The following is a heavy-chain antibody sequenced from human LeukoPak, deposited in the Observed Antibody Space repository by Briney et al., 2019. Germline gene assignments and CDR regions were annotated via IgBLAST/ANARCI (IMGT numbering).Heavy chain of an antibody. J-gene: IGHJ4*02. Sequence: ASVKVSCKASGYTFTGYYIQWMRQAPGQGLEWMGWINPDSGGTKYAQSLQGRVTMTRDTSISTAYVELSRLGSDDTAVYYCARLREGLYHFDSWGQGTLVTVSS. CDR2: INPDSGGT. V-gene: IGHV1-2*02. CDR1: GYTFTGYY. CDR3: ARLREGLYHFDS. D-gene: IGHD2-2*02.